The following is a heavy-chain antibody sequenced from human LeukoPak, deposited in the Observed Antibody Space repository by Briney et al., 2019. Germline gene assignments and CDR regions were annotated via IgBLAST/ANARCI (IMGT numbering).Heavy chain of an antibody. V-gene: IGHV4-34*01. J-gene: IGHJ6*04. CDR1: GGSFSGYY. Sequence: SETLSLTCAVYGGSFSGYYWSWIRQPPGKGLEWIGEINHSGSTNYNPSLKSRVTISVDTSKNQFSLKLSSVTAADTAVYYCARRVSQIYYYYYGMDVWGKGTTVTVSS. CDR3: ARRVSQIYYYYYGMDV. D-gene: IGHD2/OR15-2a*01. CDR2: INHSGST.